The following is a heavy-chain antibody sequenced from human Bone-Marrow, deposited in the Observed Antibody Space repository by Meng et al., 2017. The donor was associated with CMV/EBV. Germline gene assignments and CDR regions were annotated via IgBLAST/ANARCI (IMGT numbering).Heavy chain of an antibody. D-gene: IGHD1-1*01. V-gene: IGHV4-59*01. J-gene: IGHJ3*01. CDR2: IYYSGTT. Sequence: SETLSLTCSVSSDSLNTYYWSWIRQPPGKGLEWIGYIYYSGTTSYKSSLKSRATIFIDTSKNQFSLQLTSVTAADTAVYYCARYGKAFDVWGQGTLVTVSS. CDR3: ARYGKAFDV. CDR1: SDSLNTYY.